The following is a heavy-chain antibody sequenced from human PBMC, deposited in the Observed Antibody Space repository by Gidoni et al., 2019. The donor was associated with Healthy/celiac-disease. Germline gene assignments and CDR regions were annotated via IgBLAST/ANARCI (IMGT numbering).Heavy chain of an antibody. J-gene: IGHJ4*02. CDR3: ARATLEGFGELSRMKYYFDY. Sequence: QVQLQESGPGLVKPSQTLSLTCTVSGGSISSGGYYWSWIRQHPGKGLEWIGYIYYSGSTYYNPSLKSRVTISVDTSKNQFSLKLSSVTAADTAVYYCARATLEGFGELSRMKYYFDYWGQGTLVTVSS. D-gene: IGHD3-10*01. CDR1: GGSISSGGYY. V-gene: IGHV4-31*03. CDR2: IYYSGST.